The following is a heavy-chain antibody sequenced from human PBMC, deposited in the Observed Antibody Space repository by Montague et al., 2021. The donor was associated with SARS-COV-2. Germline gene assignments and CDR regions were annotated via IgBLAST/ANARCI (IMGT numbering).Heavy chain of an antibody. CDR2: IYYSGST. CDR3: ARVKRRYYSGLGVSAHFDY. D-gene: IGHD3-10*01. J-gene: IGHJ4*02. V-gene: IGHV4-59*01. CDR1: GGSISSYY. Sequence: SETLSLTCTVSGGSISSYYWSWIRQPPGKGLEWIGYIYYSGSTNYNPSLKSRVTISVDTSKNQFSLKLSSVTAADTAVYYCARVKRRYYSGLGVSAHFDYWGQGTLVTVSS.